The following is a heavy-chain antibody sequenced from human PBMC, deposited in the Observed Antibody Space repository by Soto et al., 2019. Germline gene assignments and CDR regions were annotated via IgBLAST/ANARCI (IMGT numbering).Heavy chain of an antibody. CDR1: GGSISSGGYY. D-gene: IGHD3-16*02. CDR3: AAVFGGYTPYYYYYGMDV. V-gene: IGHV4-31*03. J-gene: IGHJ6*02. Sequence: PSETLSLTCTVSGGSISSGGYYWSWIRQHPGKGLEWIGYTYYSGSTYYNPSLKSRVTISVDTSKNQFSLKLSSVTAADTAVYYCAAVFGGYTPYYYYYGMDVWGQGTTVTVSS. CDR2: TYYSGST.